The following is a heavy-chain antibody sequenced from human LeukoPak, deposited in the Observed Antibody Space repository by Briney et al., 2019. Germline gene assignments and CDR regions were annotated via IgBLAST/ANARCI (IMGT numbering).Heavy chain of an antibody. CDR3: AREALIAAAGISDY. V-gene: IGHV3-11*01. CDR1: GFTVSSNY. J-gene: IGHJ4*02. D-gene: IGHD6-13*01. Sequence: GGSLRLSCAASGFTVSSNYMSWIRQAPGKGLEWVSYISSSGSTIYYADSVKGRFTISRDNAKNSLYLQMNSLRAEDTAVYYCAREALIAAAGISDYWGQGTLVTVSS. CDR2: ISSSGSTI.